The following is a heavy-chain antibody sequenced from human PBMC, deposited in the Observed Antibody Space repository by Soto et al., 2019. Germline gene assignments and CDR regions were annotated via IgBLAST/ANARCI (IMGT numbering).Heavy chain of an antibody. CDR3: ARGYCSGGSCYSFWSLGLVMDV. D-gene: IGHD2-15*01. Sequence: GGSLRLSCAASGFTFSSYAMHWVRQAPGKGLEWVAVISYDGSNKYYADSVKGRFTISRDNSKNTLYLQMNSLRAEDTAVYYCARGYCSGGSCYSFWSLGLVMDVWGQGTTVTVSS. CDR2: ISYDGSNK. J-gene: IGHJ6*02. V-gene: IGHV3-30-3*01. CDR1: GFTFSSYA.